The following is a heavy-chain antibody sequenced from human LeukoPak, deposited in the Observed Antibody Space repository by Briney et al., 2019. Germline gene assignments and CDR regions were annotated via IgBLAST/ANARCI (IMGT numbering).Heavy chain of an antibody. D-gene: IGHD3-10*01. CDR3: ASTAKSGSDY. CDR1: GGSISSYY. V-gene: IGHV4-59*01. Sequence: SETLSLTCTVSGGSISSYYWSWIRQPPGKGLEWIGYIYYSGSTNYNPSLKGRVTISVDTSKNQFSLKLSSVTAADTAVCYCASTAKSGSDYWGQGTLVTVSS. J-gene: IGHJ4*02. CDR2: IYYSGST.